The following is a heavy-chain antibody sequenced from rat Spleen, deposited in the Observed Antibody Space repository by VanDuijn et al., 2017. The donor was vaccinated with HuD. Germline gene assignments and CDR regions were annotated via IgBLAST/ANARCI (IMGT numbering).Heavy chain of an antibody. D-gene: IGHD1-12*02. Sequence: EVQLQESGPGLVKPSQSLSLTCSVTGYSITSNYWGWIRKFPGNKLEWMGYINSEGTTNYNPSLKSRISITRDTSKNQFFVQVNSITTEDTATYYCARSDGVHYYLPFADWGQGTLVTVSS. V-gene: IGHV3-3*01. J-gene: IGHJ3*01. CDR2: INSEGTT. CDR3: ARSDGVHYYLPFAD. CDR1: GYSITSNY.